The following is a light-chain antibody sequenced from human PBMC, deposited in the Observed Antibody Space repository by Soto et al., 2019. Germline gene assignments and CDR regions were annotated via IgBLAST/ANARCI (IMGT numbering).Light chain of an antibody. V-gene: IGLV2-11*01. CDR3: SSYAGSNTYV. Sequence: QSALTQPRSVSGSPGQSVTISCTGTSSGVGDYNYVSWYEQHPGKAPKLMIYEVTKRPSGVPDRFSGSKSGNTASLTISGLQAEDEAYYYCSSYAGSNTYVFGTGTKLTVL. CDR2: EVT. J-gene: IGLJ1*01. CDR1: SSGVGDYNY.